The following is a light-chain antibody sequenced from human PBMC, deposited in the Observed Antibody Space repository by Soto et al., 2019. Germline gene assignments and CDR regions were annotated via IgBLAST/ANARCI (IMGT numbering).Light chain of an antibody. CDR3: QQYIYWPWT. CDR2: GAS. Sequence: EIVMTQSPATLSVSPGERASLSFRASQSVSSTLAWYQQKPGQAPRLLIYGASTRATGIPARFSGSGSGTEFTLTISSLQSEDFAVYYCQQYIYWPWTFGQGTKVDIK. CDR1: QSVSST. J-gene: IGKJ1*01. V-gene: IGKV3-15*01.